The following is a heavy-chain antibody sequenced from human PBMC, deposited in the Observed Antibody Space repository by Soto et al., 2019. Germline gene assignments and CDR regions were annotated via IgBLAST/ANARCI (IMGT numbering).Heavy chain of an antibody. J-gene: IGHJ6*02. CDR1: GGTFSSYA. CDR2: IIPIFGTA. Sequence: ASVKVSCKASGGTFSSYAISWVRQAPGQGLEWMGGIIPIFGTANYAQKFQGRVTITADESTSTAYMELSSLRSEDTAVYYCARVRFGYSSGWSNYGMDVWGQGTTVTVSS. CDR3: ARVRFGYSSGWSNYGMDV. D-gene: IGHD6-19*01. V-gene: IGHV1-69*13.